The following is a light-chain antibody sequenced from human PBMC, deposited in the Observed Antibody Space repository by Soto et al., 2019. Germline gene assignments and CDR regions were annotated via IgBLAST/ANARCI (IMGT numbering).Light chain of an antibody. CDR1: QTTGDW. CDR2: DVS. J-gene: IGKJ1*01. Sequence: DIQMTQSPSALSASVGDRVTITCRASQTTGDWLAWYQQKPGKAPHLLIYDVSSLESGVPSRFSGRGSGTEFTLTIDGLQPDDFATYYCQQHTSSPWTFGQGTKVEIK. V-gene: IGKV1-5*01. CDR3: QQHTSSPWT.